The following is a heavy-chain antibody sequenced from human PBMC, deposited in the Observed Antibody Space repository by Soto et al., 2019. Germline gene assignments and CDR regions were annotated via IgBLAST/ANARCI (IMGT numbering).Heavy chain of an antibody. CDR3: ARYAGSSWFDY. Sequence: SETLSLTCTVSGGSISTYYWSWIRQPPGKGLEWIGYINYSGRTNYNPSLKSRVTMSLDTSNNQFSLKLRSVTAADTALFYCARYAGSSWFDYWGQGTLVTVSS. J-gene: IGHJ4*02. D-gene: IGHD6-13*01. CDR2: INYSGRT. V-gene: IGHV4-59*01. CDR1: GGSISTYY.